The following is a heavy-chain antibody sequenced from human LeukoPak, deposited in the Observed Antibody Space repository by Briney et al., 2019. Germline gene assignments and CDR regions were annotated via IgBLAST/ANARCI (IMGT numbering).Heavy chain of an antibody. CDR3: ARHLGGGNSANWFDP. D-gene: IGHD4-23*01. V-gene: IGHV4-59*08. CDR2: IHYIGTT. CDR1: GGSISTYY. J-gene: IGHJ5*02. Sequence: SETLSLTCTVSGGSISTYYWSWIWQPPGKGLEWIGYIHYIGTTNYNPSLKSRVTMSVDTSKNQFSLKLSSVTAADTAVYFCARHLGGGNSANWFDPWGQGTLVTVSS.